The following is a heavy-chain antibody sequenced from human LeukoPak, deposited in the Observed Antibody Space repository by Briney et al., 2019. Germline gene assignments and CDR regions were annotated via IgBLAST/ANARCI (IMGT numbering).Heavy chain of an antibody. CDR2: INHSGST. Sequence: TSETLSLTCAVYGGSFSGYYWSWIRQPPGKGLEWIGEINHSGSTNYNPSLKSRVTISVDTSKNQFSLKLSSVTAVDTAVYYCARRELLWFGEPRIGFDPWGPGTLVTVSS. J-gene: IGHJ5*02. CDR1: GGSFSGYY. D-gene: IGHD3-10*01. V-gene: IGHV4-34*01. CDR3: ARRELLWFGEPRIGFDP.